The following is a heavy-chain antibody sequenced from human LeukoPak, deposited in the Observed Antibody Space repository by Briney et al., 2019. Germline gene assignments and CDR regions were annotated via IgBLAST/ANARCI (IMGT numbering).Heavy chain of an antibody. D-gene: IGHD7-27*01. Sequence: SETLSLTCTVSGGSISSYYWSWIRQPPGKELEWIGYIYYSGSTNYNPSLKSRVTISVDTSKNQFSLKLSSVTAADTAVYYCAGTRDWGSIEDAFDIWGQGTMVTVSS. CDR2: IYYSGST. CDR3: AGTRDWGSIEDAFDI. J-gene: IGHJ3*02. CDR1: GGSISSYY. V-gene: IGHV4-59*08.